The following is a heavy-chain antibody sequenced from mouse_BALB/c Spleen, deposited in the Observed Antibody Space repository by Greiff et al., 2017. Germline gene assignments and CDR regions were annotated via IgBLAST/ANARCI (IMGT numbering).Heavy chain of an antibody. D-gene: IGHD1-2*01. Sequence: VQLKESGGGLVKPGGSLKLSCAASGFTFSDYYMYWVRQTPEKRLEWVATISDGGSYTYYPDSVKGRFTISRDNAKNNLYLQMSSLKSEDTAMYYCARGGLLRLLAWFAYWGQGTLVTVSA. CDR3: ARGGLLRLLAWFAY. CDR1: GFTFSDYY. J-gene: IGHJ3*01. V-gene: IGHV5-4*02. CDR2: ISDGGSYT.